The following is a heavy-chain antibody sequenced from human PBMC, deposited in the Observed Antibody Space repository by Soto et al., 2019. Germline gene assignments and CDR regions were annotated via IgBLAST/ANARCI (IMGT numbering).Heavy chain of an antibody. Sequence: SQTLSLTCAISGDSVSSNSAAWNWIRQSPSRGLEWLGRTYYRSKWYNDYAVSVKRRITINPDTSTNQFSLQLNSVTPEDTAVYYCARDTQGYCSGGSCSTGVWFDPWGQGTLVTVSS. CDR3: ARDTQGYCSGGSCSTGVWFDP. CDR2: TYYRSKWYN. J-gene: IGHJ5*02. V-gene: IGHV6-1*01. CDR1: GDSVSSNSAA. D-gene: IGHD2-15*01.